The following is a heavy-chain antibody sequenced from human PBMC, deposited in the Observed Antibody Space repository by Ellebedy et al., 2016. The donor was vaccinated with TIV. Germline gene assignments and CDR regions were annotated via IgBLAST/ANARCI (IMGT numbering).Heavy chain of an antibody. V-gene: IGHV3-23*01. J-gene: IGHJ4*02. CDR2: ISGSSNTK. CDR1: GFTFSGYA. D-gene: IGHD1-14*01. Sequence: GESLKISCAASGFTFSGYAMSWVRQAPGKGLEWVSYISGSSNTKDYADSVKGRFTVSRDNAKNTLYLQMNSLRAEDTAIYFCARGKSGTYIHHAFDSWGRGTLVTVSS. CDR3: ARGKSGTYIHHAFDS.